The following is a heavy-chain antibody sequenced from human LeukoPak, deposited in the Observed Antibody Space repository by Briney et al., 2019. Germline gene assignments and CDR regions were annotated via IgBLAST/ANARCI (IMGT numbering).Heavy chain of an antibody. CDR1: GGSISSSSYY. J-gene: IGHJ4*02. CDR3: ARVGAPGIAVAGPDY. Sequence: SETLSLTCTVSGGSISSSSYYWGWIRQPPGKGLEWIGSIYYSGSTYYSPSLKSRVTISVDTSKNQFSLKLSSVTAADTAVYYCARVGAPGIAVAGPDYWGQGTLVTVSS. CDR2: IYYSGST. V-gene: IGHV4-39*07. D-gene: IGHD6-19*01.